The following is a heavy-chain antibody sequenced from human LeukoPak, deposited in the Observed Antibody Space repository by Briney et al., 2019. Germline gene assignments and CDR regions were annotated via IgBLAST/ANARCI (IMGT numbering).Heavy chain of an antibody. J-gene: IGHJ4*02. V-gene: IGHV3-23*01. D-gene: IGHD1-14*01. CDR2: ISGSGGST. Sequence: GGSLRLSCAASGFTFSSYAMSWVRQAPGKGLEWVSAISGSGGSTYYADSVKGRFTISRDNANNFLYLQMNSLRAEDTAVYYCATETNGRHYDYWGQGTLLTVSS. CDR1: GFTFSSYA. CDR3: ATETNGRHYDY.